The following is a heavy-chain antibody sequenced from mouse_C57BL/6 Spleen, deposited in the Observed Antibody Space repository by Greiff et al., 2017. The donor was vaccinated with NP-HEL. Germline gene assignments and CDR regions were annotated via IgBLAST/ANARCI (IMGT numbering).Heavy chain of an antibody. CDR3: TIYGSSWAY. V-gene: IGHV14-4*01. CDR2: IDPENGDT. D-gene: IGHD1-1*01. J-gene: IGHJ3*01. CDR1: GFSIKDDY. Sequence: VQLQQSGAELVRPGASVKLSCTASGFSIKDDYMHWVKQRPEQGLEWIGWIDPENGDTEYASKFQGKATITADTSSNTAYLQLSSLTSEDTAVYYCTIYGSSWAYWGQGTLVTVSA.